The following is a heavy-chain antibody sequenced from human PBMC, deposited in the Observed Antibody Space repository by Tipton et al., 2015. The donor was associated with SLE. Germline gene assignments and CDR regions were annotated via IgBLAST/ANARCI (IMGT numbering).Heavy chain of an antibody. D-gene: IGHD3-3*02. CDR1: GGSISSYY. CDR2: VSGSGGTT. CDR3: AKGLHFTWYFDL. J-gene: IGHJ2*01. Sequence: LSLTCTVSGGSISSYYWSWIRQPPGKGLEWVSAVSGSGGTTYYADSVKGRFTISRDNSKNTLYLQMNSLRAEDTAVYYCAKGLHFTWYFDLWGRGTLVTVSS. V-gene: IGHV3-23*01.